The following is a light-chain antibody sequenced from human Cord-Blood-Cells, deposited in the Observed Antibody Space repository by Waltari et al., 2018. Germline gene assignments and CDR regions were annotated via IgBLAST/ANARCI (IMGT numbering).Light chain of an antibody. CDR3: CSYAGSYTYV. CDR2: DVS. V-gene: IGLV2-11*01. Sequence: QSALTQPRSVSGSPGQSVTIYCTGNSSDVGGYNYISGSQQHPGKAPKLMIYDVSKRPSGVPDRFSGSKSGNTASLTISGLQAEDEADYYCCSYAGSYTYVFGTGTKVTVL. CDR1: SSDVGGYNY. J-gene: IGLJ1*01.